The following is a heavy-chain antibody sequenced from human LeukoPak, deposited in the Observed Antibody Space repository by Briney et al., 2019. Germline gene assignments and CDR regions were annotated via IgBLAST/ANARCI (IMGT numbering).Heavy chain of an antibody. Sequence: SETLSLTCAVYGGSFSGYYWSWIRQPPGKGLEWIREINHSGSTNYNPSLKSRVTISVDTSKNQFSLKLGSVTAADTAVYYCARGPLFRDYWGQGTLVTVSS. CDR1: GGSFSGYY. J-gene: IGHJ4*02. V-gene: IGHV4-34*01. CDR2: INHSGST. CDR3: ARGPLFRDY. D-gene: IGHD2-21*01.